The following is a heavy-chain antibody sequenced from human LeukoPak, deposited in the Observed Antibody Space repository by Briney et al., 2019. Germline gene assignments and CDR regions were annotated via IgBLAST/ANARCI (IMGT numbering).Heavy chain of an antibody. CDR1: GGSISSYY. CDR3: ARVRVWFGHNWIDP. V-gene: IGHV4-34*01. CDR2: SNDSGST. Sequence: SETLSLTCTVSGGSISSYYWSWIRQPPGKGLEWIGESNDSGSTKYNSSLKSRVTISVDTSKKQFSLTLSSVTAADTAVYYCARVRVWFGHNWIDPWGRGTLVTVSS. J-gene: IGHJ5*02. D-gene: IGHD3-10*01.